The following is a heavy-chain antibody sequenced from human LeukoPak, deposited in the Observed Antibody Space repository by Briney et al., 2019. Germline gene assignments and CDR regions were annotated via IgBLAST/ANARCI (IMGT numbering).Heavy chain of an antibody. CDR3: ARVGSYWGNYFDY. CDR2: ISGSGGST. V-gene: IGHV3-23*01. D-gene: IGHD1-26*01. CDR1: GFTFSSYA. Sequence: PGGSLRLSCAASGFTFSSYAMSWVRQAPGKGLEWVSAISGSGGSTYYADSVKGRFTISRDNAKNSLYLQMNSLRAEDTAVYYCARVGSYWGNYFDYWGQGTLVTVSS. J-gene: IGHJ4*02.